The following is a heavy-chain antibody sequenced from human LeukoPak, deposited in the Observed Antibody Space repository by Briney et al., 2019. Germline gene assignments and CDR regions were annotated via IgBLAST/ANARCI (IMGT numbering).Heavy chain of an antibody. Sequence: RGSLRLSCAASGFTFSSYAMHWVRQAPGKGLECVAVIPYDGTNKFSADSVKGRFTISRDNSKNTLYLQMNSLRAEDTAVYFCARGTEGIYSYDDYWGQGTLVTVSP. V-gene: IGHV3-30-3*01. D-gene: IGHD5-18*01. CDR3: ARGTEGIYSYDDY. CDR1: GFTFSSYA. CDR2: IPYDGTNK. J-gene: IGHJ4*02.